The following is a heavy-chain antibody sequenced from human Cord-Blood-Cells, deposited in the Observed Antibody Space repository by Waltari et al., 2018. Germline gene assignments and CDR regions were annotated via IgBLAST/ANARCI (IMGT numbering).Heavy chain of an antibody. Sequence: EVQLVESGGGWSQPGGSLRLSCAASVFSVSSNYMSWFRQSPGKGLEWVSVIYSGGSTYYADSVKGRFTISRDNSKNTLYLQMNSLRAEDTAVYYCARGFGYYGSGSYYNYFDYWGQGTLVTVSS. CDR1: VFSVSSNY. J-gene: IGHJ4*02. V-gene: IGHV3-53*01. CDR2: IYSGGST. D-gene: IGHD3-10*01. CDR3: ARGFGYYGSGSYYNYFDY.